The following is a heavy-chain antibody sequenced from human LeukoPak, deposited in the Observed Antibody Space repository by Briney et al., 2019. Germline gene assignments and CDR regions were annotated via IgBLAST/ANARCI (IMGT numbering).Heavy chain of an antibody. CDR1: GGSFSGYY. J-gene: IGHJ3*01. V-gene: IGHV4-34*01. D-gene: IGHD4-11*01. CDR2: INHSGTT. CDR3: ARGGATVLALDV. Sequence: SETLSLTCAVYGGSFSGYYWSWIRQPPGKGLEWIGEINHSGTTKYNPSLKSRVTMSVDTSKNQFSLKFNSVTAADTAVYYCARGGATVLALDVWGQGTVVTVSS.